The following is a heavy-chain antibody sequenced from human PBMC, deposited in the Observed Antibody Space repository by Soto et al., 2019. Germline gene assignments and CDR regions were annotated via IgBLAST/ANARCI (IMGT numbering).Heavy chain of an antibody. Sequence: QLQLQESGPGLVKPSETLSLTCTVSGGSISSSSYYWGWIRQPPGKGLEWIGSIYYSGSTYYNPSLKSRVTISVDTSKNQFSLKLSSVTAADTAVYYCARRVLSSSSWDFDYWGQGTLVTVSS. V-gene: IGHV4-39*01. J-gene: IGHJ4*02. CDR3: ARRVLSSSSWDFDY. D-gene: IGHD6-6*01. CDR2: IYYSGST. CDR1: GGSISSSSYY.